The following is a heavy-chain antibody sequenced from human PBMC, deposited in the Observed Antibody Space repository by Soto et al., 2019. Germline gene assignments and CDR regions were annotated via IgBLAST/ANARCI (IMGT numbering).Heavy chain of an antibody. CDR3: ARYLEGPGAYYFDY. D-gene: IGHD3-9*01. Sequence: QVQLQESGPGLVKPSETLSLTCTVSADSITTYYWSWIRLPPGKGLEWIGYFYYSGSTNYNPSLESRVTISVDPSKNQFSLKVTSVTAADTAVYYCARYLEGPGAYYFDYWGQGTQVIVSS. V-gene: IGHV4-59*01. CDR2: FYYSGST. J-gene: IGHJ4*02. CDR1: ADSITTYY.